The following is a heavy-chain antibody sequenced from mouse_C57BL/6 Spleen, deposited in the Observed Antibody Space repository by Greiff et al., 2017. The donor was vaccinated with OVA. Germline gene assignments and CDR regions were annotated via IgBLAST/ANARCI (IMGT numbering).Heavy chain of an antibody. CDR2: ISSGGDYI. V-gene: IGHV5-9-1*02. D-gene: IGHD2-1*01. CDR1: GFTFSSYA. CDR3: TRVNGNYEAWFAY. J-gene: IGHJ3*01. Sequence: EVKVEESGEGLVKPGGSLKLSCAASGFTFSSYAMSWVRQTPEKRLEWVAYISSGGDYIYYADTVKGRFTISRDNARNTLYLQMSSLKSEDTAMYYCTRVNGNYEAWFAYWGQGTLVTVSA.